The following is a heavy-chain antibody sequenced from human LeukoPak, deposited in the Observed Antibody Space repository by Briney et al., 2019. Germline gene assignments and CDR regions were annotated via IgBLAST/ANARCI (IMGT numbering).Heavy chain of an antibody. CDR1: GFTLSRYS. J-gene: IGHJ4*02. CDR2: ISSSSSTI. D-gene: IGHD4-17*01. V-gene: IGHV3-48*02. Sequence: GGSLRLSCAASGFTLSRYSMNWVRQAPGKGLEWVSFISSSSSTIHYADSVKGRFTISRDNAKDSLYLQMNSLRDEDTAVYYCARDRSDYGDYFDYWGQGTLVTVSS. CDR3: ARDRSDYGDYFDY.